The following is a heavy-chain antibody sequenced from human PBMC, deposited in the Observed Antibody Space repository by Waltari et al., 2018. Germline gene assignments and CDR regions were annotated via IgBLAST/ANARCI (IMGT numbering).Heavy chain of an antibody. Sequence: QVQLVQSGAEVKKPGSSVRVSCKASGGTFPCYAISWVRRAPGHGLEWMGGIIPIFGKATYVKKLQGRVTITAEEHTTPAYMALSSLRSEDTAVEYWARGPHRGYIYPRLSYYGMDVWGQGTTVTVSS. V-gene: IGHV1-69*01. CDR1: GGTFPCYA. CDR2: IIPIFGKA. CDR3: ARGPHRGYIYPRLSYYGMDV. J-gene: IGHJ6*02. D-gene: IGHD5-18*01.